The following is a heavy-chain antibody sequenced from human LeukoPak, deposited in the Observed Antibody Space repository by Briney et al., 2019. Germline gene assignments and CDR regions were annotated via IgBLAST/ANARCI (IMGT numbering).Heavy chain of an antibody. J-gene: IGHJ4*02. V-gene: IGHV3-33*01. Sequence: GRSLRLSCAASGFTFSSYGMHWVRQAPGKGLEWVAVIWYDGSNKYYADSVKGRFTISRDNSKNTLYLQMNSLRAEDTAVYYCARDHSIAVAGTGPYYFDYWGQGTLVAVSS. CDR1: GFTFSSYG. CDR2: IWYDGSNK. CDR3: ARDHSIAVAGTGPYYFDY. D-gene: IGHD6-19*01.